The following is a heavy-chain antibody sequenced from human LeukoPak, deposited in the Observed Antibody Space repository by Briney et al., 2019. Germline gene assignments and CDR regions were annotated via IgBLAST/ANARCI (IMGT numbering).Heavy chain of an antibody. CDR3: VATVTILDY. Sequence: GGSLRLSCAASGFTVSSNYMSWVRQAPGKGLEWVSAISSSGGSTYYADSVKGRFTISRDNSKNTLYLQMNSLRAEDTAVYYCVATVTILDYWGQGTLVTVSS. J-gene: IGHJ4*02. V-gene: IGHV3-23*01. CDR2: ISSSGGST. CDR1: GFTVSSNY. D-gene: IGHD4-17*01.